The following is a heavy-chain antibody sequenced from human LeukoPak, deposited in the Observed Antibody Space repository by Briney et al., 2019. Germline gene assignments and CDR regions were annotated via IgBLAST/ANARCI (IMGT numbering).Heavy chain of an antibody. D-gene: IGHD6-25*01. CDR2: MNPNSGNT. V-gene: IGHV1-8*01. J-gene: IGHJ6*04. Sequence: ASVKVSCKASGYTFTSYDINWVRQATGQGLEWMGWMNPNSGNTGYAQKFQGRVTMTRNTSISTAYMELSSLRSEDTAVYYCARGTFQRSPPDVWGKGTTVTVSS. CDR3: ARGTFQRSPPDV. CDR1: GYTFTSYD.